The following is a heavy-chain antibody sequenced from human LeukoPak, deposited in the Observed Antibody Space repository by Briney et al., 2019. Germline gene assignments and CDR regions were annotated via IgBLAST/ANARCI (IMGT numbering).Heavy chain of an antibody. CDR2: IRSKAYGGTT. CDR1: GFTFGDYA. CDR3: TRGGYYYDSSGYIVNDY. Sequence: GGSLRLSCTASGFTFGDYAMSWFRQAPGKGLGWVGFIRSKAYGGTTEYAASVKGRFTISRDDSKSIAYLQMNSLKTEDTAVYYCTRGGYYYDSSGYIVNDYWGQGTLVTVSS. D-gene: IGHD3-22*01. J-gene: IGHJ4*02. V-gene: IGHV3-49*03.